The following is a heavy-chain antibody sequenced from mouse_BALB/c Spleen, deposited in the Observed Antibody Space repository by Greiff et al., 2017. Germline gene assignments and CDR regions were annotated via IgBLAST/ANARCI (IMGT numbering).Heavy chain of an antibody. J-gene: IGHJ2*01. CDR3: ARGFYYYGSSLDY. Sequence: VQLKQSGAELVKPGASVKLSCTASGFNIKDTYMHWVKQRPEQGLEWIGRIDPANGNTKYDPKFQGKATITADTSSNTAYLQLSSLTSEDTAVYYCARGFYYYGSSLDYWGQGTTLTVSS. CDR1: GFNIKDTY. CDR2: IDPANGNT. V-gene: IGHV14-3*02. D-gene: IGHD1-1*01.